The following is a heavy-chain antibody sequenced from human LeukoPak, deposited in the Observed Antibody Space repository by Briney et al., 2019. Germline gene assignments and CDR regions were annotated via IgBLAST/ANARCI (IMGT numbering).Heavy chain of an antibody. J-gene: IGHJ4*02. V-gene: IGHV4-4*07. CDR2: IYTSGST. CDR3: ARDCYDSSGYSEGFDY. CDR1: GGSISSYY. Sequence: PSETLSLTCTVSGGSISSYYWSWIRQPAGKGLEWIGRIYTSGSTNYNPSLKSRVTISVDTSKNQFSLKLSSVTAADTAVYYCARDCYDSSGYSEGFDYWGQGTLVPVSS. D-gene: IGHD3-22*01.